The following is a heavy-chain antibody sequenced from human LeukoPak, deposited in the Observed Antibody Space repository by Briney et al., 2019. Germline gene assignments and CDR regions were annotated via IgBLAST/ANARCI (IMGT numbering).Heavy chain of an antibody. D-gene: IGHD3-22*01. CDR1: GFTFSSYA. CDR3: AKEREEGRITMIGYFDY. CDR2: ISGSGGST. Sequence: GGSLRLSCAASGFTFSSYAMSWVRQAPGKGLEWVSAISGSGGSTYYADSVKGRFTISRDNSKNTLYLQMNSLRAEDTAVYYCAKEREEGRITMIGYFDYWGQGTLVTVSS. J-gene: IGHJ4*02. V-gene: IGHV3-23*01.